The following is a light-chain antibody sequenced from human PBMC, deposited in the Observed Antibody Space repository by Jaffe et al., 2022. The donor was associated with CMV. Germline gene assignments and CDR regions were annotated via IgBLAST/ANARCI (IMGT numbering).Light chain of an antibody. CDR1: QSISNF. CDR2: AAS. CDR3: QQSFSAPVYT. J-gene: IGKJ2*01. V-gene: IGKV1-39*01. Sequence: DIQMTQSPSSLSASVGDRITITCRASQSISNFLNWYQQKPGKAPKVVIYAASTLQSGVPSRFSGSGSRTDFTLTISSLQPEDSATYYCQQSFSAPVYTFGQGTKLEIK.